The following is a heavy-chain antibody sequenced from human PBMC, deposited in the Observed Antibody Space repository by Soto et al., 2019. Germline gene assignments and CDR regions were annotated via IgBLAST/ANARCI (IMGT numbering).Heavy chain of an antibody. CDR3: VRGDCDYYDGNGYLGRH. CDR1: GFTFSNYW. Sequence: EVQLVESGGGLVQPGGSLRLSCAVSGFTFSNYWMHWVRQAPGKGLVWVSRLKSDGSGTMYADSVKGQLTISRDNAKNTLDLQMNSLRAEDTAVYYCVRGDCDYYDGNGYLGRHWGQGTLVTVSS. CDR2: LKSDGSGT. D-gene: IGHD3-22*01. J-gene: IGHJ4*02. V-gene: IGHV3-74*03.